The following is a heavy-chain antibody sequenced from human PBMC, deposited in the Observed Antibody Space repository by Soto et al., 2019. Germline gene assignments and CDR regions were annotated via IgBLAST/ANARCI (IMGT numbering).Heavy chain of an antibody. V-gene: IGHV4-31*03. J-gene: IGHJ6*02. CDR2: IYYSGST. CDR3: ARDLLDYDILTGYYAYGMDV. D-gene: IGHD3-9*01. CDR1: GGSISSGGYY. Sequence: PSETLSLTCTVSGGSISSGGYYWSWIRQHPGKGLEWIGYIYYSGSTYYNPSLKSRVTISVDTSKNQFSLKLSSVTAADTAVYYCARDLLDYDILTGYYAYGMDVWGQGTTVTVSS.